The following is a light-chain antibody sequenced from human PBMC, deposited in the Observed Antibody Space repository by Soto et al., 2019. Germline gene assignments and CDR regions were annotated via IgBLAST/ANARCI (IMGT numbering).Light chain of an antibody. V-gene: IGLV1-44*01. Sequence: QSMLTQPRSASESRWQRVTIPCFEGSSNMGTNTVGWYQQLPGAAPKVLIYVNDKRPSGVPDRFSGSNSGTSASLTISGLQSEDEADYYCVAWDDNLDAHVFGTGTKVTVL. CDR1: SSNMGTNT. CDR2: VND. CDR3: VAWDDNLDAHV. J-gene: IGLJ1*01.